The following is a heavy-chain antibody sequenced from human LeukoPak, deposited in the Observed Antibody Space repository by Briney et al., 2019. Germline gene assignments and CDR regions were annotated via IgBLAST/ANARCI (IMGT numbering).Heavy chain of an antibody. J-gene: IGHJ5*02. CDR2: IKEDGSEK. D-gene: IGHD6-13*01. Sequence: GGSLRLSCAASGFTFSNYWMSWVRQAPGKGLAWVANIKEDGSEKYYVDSVKGRFTISRDNAKNSLYLQMNSLRAEDTAVYYCARGVLAFDPWGQGTLVTVSS. CDR3: ARGVLAFDP. V-gene: IGHV3-7*04. CDR1: GFTFSNYW.